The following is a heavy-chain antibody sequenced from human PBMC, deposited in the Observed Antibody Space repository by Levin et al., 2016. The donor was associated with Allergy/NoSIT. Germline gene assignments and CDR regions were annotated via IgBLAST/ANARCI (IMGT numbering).Heavy chain of an antibody. CDR1: GFTFSDYF. Sequence: GGSLRLSCEASGFTFSDYFMSWIRQTPGKGLEWLSYISGRSVYIYYADSVKGRFTISRDNAKNSVYLQMDSLRGADTAVYFCAKGDNLGYQARTDYFQDWGQGTLVTVSS. D-gene: IGHD2-21*01. V-gene: IGHV3-11*03. CDR3: AKGDNLGYQARTDYFQD. J-gene: IGHJ1*01. CDR2: ISGRSVYI.